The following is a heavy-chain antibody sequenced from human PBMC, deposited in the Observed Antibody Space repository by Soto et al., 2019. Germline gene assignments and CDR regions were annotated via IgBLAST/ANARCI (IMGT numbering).Heavy chain of an antibody. J-gene: IGHJ2*01. D-gene: IGHD1-1*01. Sequence: QVQLRESGPGLVKLSETLSLTCIVSGGTLGDNYWSWIRHSAGKGLEWIGRVYSSGSANYNPSLKHRVTMSVDTSKNQFTLKLTSMTAADTAVYYCARSRQLSVISWCFDLWGRGTQVTVSS. CDR2: VYSSGSA. CDR1: GGTLGDNY. V-gene: IGHV4-4*07. CDR3: ARSRQLSVISWCFDL.